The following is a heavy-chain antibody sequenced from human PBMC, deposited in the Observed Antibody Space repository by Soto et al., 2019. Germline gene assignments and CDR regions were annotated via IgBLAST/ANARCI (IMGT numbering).Heavy chain of an antibody. D-gene: IGHD2-2*01. J-gene: IGHJ6*02. V-gene: IGHV1-69*02. Sequence: SVKVSCKASGGTFSSYIISWVRQAPGQGLEWMGRIIPILGIANYAQKFQGRVTITADKSTSTAYMELSSLRSEDTAVYYCASTHCSSTSCDYYYYGMDVWGQGTTVTVSS. CDR3: ASTHCSSTSCDYYYYGMDV. CDR1: GGTFSSYI. CDR2: IIPILGIA.